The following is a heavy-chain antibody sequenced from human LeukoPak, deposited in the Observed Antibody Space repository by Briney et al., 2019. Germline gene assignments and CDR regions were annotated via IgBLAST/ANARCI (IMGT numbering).Heavy chain of an antibody. CDR2: ISYDGSNK. Sequence: AGSLRLSCAASGFTFSRYVMHWVRQAPGKGLEWVAVISYDGSNKYYADPVKGRFTISRDNSKNTLYLQMNSLRDEDTAVYYCARDVSGAAAGPFDYWGQGTLVTVSS. D-gene: IGHD6-13*01. CDR1: GFTFSRYV. J-gene: IGHJ4*02. CDR3: ARDVSGAAAGPFDY. V-gene: IGHV3-30*04.